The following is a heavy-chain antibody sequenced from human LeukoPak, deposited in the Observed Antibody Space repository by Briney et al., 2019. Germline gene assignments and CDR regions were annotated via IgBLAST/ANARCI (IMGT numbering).Heavy chain of an antibody. CDR1: GDSVSIYY. CDR2: SYTSGGT. J-gene: IGHJ4*02. D-gene: IGHD1-26*01. CDR3: ARAPIGSHLDY. V-gene: IGHV4-4*07. Sequence: SETLSLTCTVSGDSVSIYYWSWIRQPAAKGPEWIGRSYTSGGTNYNPSLTSRVTISLDTSKNQLSLKVTSLTAADTAVYYCARAPIGSHLDYWGPGTLVTVSS.